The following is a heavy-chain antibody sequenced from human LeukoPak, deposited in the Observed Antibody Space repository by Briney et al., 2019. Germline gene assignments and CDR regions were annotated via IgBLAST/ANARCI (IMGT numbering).Heavy chain of an antibody. D-gene: IGHD3-22*01. CDR1: GGSISNGGYY. V-gene: IGHV4-31*03. Sequence: SQTLSLTCTVSGGSISNGGYYWSWIRQHPGKGLEWIGYIYYTGSTYYNPSLKRRLTISVDTSKNQFSLKLSSVTAADTAVYYCASNRNYGSSGYYNWFDPWGQGTLVTVSS. CDR2: IYYTGST. CDR3: ASNRNYGSSGYYNWFDP. J-gene: IGHJ5*02.